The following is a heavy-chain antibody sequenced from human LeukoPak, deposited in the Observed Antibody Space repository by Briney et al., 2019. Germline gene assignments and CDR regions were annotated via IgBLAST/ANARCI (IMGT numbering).Heavy chain of an antibody. CDR2: IYYSGST. CDR3: ARADRGSRGAFDI. J-gene: IGHJ3*02. CDR1: GGSISSSSYY. Sequence: SETLSLTCTVSGGSISSSSYYWGWLRQPPGKGLEWIGSIYYSGSTYYNPSLKSRVTISVDRSKNQFSLKLSSVTAADTAVYYCARADRGSRGAFDIWGQGTMVTVSS. V-gene: IGHV4-39*07. D-gene: IGHD3-10*01.